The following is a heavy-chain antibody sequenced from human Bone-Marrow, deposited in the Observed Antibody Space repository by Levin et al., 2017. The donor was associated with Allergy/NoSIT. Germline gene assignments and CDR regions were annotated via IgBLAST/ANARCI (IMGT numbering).Heavy chain of an antibody. D-gene: IGHD6-19*01. CDR2: VSGSGDST. CDR1: GFTFRSSA. V-gene: IGHV3-23*01. J-gene: IGHJ4*02. Sequence: GESLKISCVASGFTFRSSAMSWVRQAPGKGLEWVSTVSGSGDSTYYADSVQGRFTISRDNSKNTLYMQMNSLRAEDTAVYYCARKGAIAVAGQFDYCGQGILVTVSS. CDR3: ARKGAIAVAGQFDY.